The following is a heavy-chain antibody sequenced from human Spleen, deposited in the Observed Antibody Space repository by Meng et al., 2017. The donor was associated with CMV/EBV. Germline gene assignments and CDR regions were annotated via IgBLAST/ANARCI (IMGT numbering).Heavy chain of an antibody. D-gene: IGHD5-18*01. J-gene: IGHJ4*02. CDR1: GGSISSSSYY. Sequence: TVSGGSISSSSYYWSWIRQRPGKGLEWIGYIYYSGSTYYTPSLKSRVSISIDTSKNQFSLKVRSVTAADTAVYYCVRDPKGYGYYFDYWGQGTLVTVSS. CDR3: VRDPKGYGYYFDY. V-gene: IGHV4-31*02. CDR2: IYYSGST.